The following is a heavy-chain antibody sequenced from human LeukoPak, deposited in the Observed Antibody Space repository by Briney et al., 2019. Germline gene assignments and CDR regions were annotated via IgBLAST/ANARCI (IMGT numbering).Heavy chain of an antibody. V-gene: IGHV1-8*01. J-gene: IGHJ4*02. CDR2: MNPNSGKT. D-gene: IGHD3-3*01. CDR1: AYTLTSYD. CDR3: ARGRAGAYYGLFH. Sequence: SVNVSCKASAYTLTSYDINWVRQANGQGIEWKGWMNPNSGKTIYAKKFQGRRTITRNTSINTAYMELSSLRSEDTAVYYCARGRAGAYYGLFHWGQGTLVTVSS.